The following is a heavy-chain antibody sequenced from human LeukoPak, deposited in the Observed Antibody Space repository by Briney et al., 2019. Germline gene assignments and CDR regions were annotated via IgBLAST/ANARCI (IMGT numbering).Heavy chain of an antibody. D-gene: IGHD6-19*01. Sequence: ASVKVSCKASGYTFTSYYMHWVRQAPGQGLEWMGIINPSGSSTSYAQKFQGRVTMTRDTSTSTVYMELSSLRSEDTAVYYCARRSMAGNYYYYYGMDVWGQGTTVTVSS. CDR3: ARRSMAGNYYYYYGMDV. CDR1: GYTFTSYY. J-gene: IGHJ6*02. CDR2: INPSGSST. V-gene: IGHV1-46*01.